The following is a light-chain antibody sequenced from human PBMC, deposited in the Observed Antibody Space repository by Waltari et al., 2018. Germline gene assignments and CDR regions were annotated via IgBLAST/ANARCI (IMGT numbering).Light chain of an antibody. J-gene: IGKJ1*01. CDR1: QSVGRS. CDR2: AAS. CDR3: QHYVKLPVR. Sequence: EIVLTQSPGTLSLSPGERATLSCRASQSVGRSLAWYQQKPGQAPKLLIYAASSRATGTPGRFSGRGSGTDFSLAISSLEPEDFAVYCCQHYVKLPVRFGQGTKVEI. V-gene: IGKV3-20*01.